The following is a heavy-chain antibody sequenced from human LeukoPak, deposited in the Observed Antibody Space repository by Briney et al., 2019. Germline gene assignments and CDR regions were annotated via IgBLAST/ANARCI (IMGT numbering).Heavy chain of an antibody. CDR3: ARDFPSIFGVVIGASDI. Sequence: SETLSLTCTVSGGSISSYYWSWIRQPAGKGLEWIGRIYTSGSTNYNPSLKSRVTMSVDTSKNQFSLKLSSVTAADTAVCYCARDFPSIFGVVIGASDIWGQGTMVTVSS. J-gene: IGHJ3*02. CDR1: GGSISSYY. D-gene: IGHD3-3*01. V-gene: IGHV4-4*07. CDR2: IYTSGST.